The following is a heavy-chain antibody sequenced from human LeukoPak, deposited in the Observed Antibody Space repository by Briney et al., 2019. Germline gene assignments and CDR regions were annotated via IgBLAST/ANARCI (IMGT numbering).Heavy chain of an antibody. V-gene: IGHV4-39*01. CDR3: ARHGITTGTSAGAFDI. CDR2: IYYSGST. CDR1: GGSISSSSYY. Sequence: SETLSLTCTVSGGSISSSSYYWGWIRQPPGKGLEWIGSIYYSGSTYYNPSLKSRVTISVDTSKNQFSLKLSSVTAADTAVYYCARHGITTGTSAGAFDIWGQGTMVTVSS. D-gene: IGHD1-1*01. J-gene: IGHJ3*02.